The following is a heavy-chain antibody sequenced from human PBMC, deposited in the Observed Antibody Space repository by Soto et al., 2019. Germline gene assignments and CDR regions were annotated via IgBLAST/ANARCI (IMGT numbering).Heavy chain of an antibody. CDR1: VYSFTGYY. V-gene: IGHV1-46*01. Sequence: XSVKVSCQASVYSFTGYYMHWVRQAPGQGLEWMGIINPSGGSTSYAQKFQGRVTMTRDTSTSTVYMELSSLRSEYTAVYYCARDPPNPGNRHGMDVWGQGTTVTVSS. D-gene: IGHD4-4*01. J-gene: IGHJ6*02. CDR3: ARDPPNPGNRHGMDV. CDR2: INPSGGST.